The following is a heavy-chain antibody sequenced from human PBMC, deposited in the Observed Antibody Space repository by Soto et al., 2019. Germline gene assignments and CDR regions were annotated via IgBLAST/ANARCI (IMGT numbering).Heavy chain of an antibody. J-gene: IGHJ4*02. CDR2: ISAYNGNT. Sequence: GASVKVSCKASGYTFTSYGISWVRQAPGQGLEWMGWISAYNGNTNYAQKLQGRVTMTTDTSTSTAYMELRSLRSDDTAVYYCARDLAKGSGSAGFDYWGQGTLVTVSS. CDR3: ARDLAKGSGSAGFDY. D-gene: IGHD1-26*01. CDR1: GYTFTSYG. V-gene: IGHV1-18*04.